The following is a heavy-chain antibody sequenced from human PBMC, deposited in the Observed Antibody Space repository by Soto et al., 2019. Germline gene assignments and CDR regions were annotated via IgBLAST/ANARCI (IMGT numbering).Heavy chain of an antibody. J-gene: IGHJ4*02. Sequence: QVQLQESGPGLVKPSQTLSLTCTVSGGSISSGGYYWSWIRQHPGKGLEWIGYIYYSGSTYYNPSRKSRVTISVDTSKKQFSLKLSSVTAADTAVYYCARESVVVVTSRGGLDYWGQGTLVTVSS. V-gene: IGHV4-31*03. D-gene: IGHD3-22*01. CDR1: GGSISSGGYY. CDR2: IYYSGST. CDR3: ARESVVVVTSRGGLDY.